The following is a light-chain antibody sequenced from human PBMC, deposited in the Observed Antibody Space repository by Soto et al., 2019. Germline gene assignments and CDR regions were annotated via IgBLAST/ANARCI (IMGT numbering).Light chain of an antibody. CDR1: QSIRTY. V-gene: IGKV1-39*01. J-gene: IGKJ2*01. Sequence: IPMTQSPFSLSTFVGERVTITCRASQSIRTYLNWYQQKPGKAPKLLIYAASTLQSGVPSRFSGSGSGTDFTLTINNLQPEDFGTYYCQQSYSTPRTFGQGTKLEIK. CDR3: QQSYSTPRT. CDR2: AAS.